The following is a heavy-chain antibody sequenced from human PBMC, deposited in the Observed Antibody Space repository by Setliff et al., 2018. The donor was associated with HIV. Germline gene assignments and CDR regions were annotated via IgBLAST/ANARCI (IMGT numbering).Heavy chain of an antibody. D-gene: IGHD2-21*02. Sequence: PSETLSLTCTVSGGSISSGSFFCSWMRQSAGKGLEWIGRIYRNGITNYNPSLRSRVSISVDTSKNQFSLNLSSVTAADTAVYYCATMTANWFDPWGQGTLVTVSS. CDR1: GGSISSGSFF. J-gene: IGHJ5*02. V-gene: IGHV4-61*02. CDR2: IYRNGIT. CDR3: ATMTANWFDP.